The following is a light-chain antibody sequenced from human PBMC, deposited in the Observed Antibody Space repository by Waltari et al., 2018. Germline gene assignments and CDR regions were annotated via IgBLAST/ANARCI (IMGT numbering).Light chain of an antibody. CDR2: KSN. Sequence: QSVLTQPHSPSGTPGQRVTIRCPGSRPNTGRNTVHWYPHPPGAAPKRVMYKSNHRPSGVPYRFSWSTSGPFASLGLSCLQSADGAYYYCATLDESLKGVVFGGGTKVTVL. J-gene: IGLJ2*01. V-gene: IGLV1-44*01. CDR1: RPNTGRNT. CDR3: ATLDESLKGVV.